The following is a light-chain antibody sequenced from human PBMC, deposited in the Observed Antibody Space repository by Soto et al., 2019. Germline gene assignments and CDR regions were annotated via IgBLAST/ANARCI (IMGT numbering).Light chain of an antibody. Sequence: VLMQSPCTRSLYHGERATLSCRASQSVSSSYLAWYQQKPGQAPRLLIYGASSRATGIPDRFSGSGSGTDFTLTISRLEPEDFAVYSCQQYNNWPRTFGQGTKVDIK. V-gene: IGKV3-20*01. CDR3: QQYNNWPRT. CDR1: QSVSSSY. CDR2: GAS. J-gene: IGKJ1*01.